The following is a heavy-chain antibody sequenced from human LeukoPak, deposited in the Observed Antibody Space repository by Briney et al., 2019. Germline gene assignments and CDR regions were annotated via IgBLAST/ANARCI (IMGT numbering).Heavy chain of an antibody. J-gene: IGHJ4*02. V-gene: IGHV3-48*03. CDR3: ARVRALEYSSGWYSWRPGALDY. CDR1: GFTFSSYE. CDR2: ITSGGSTI. D-gene: IGHD6-19*01. Sequence: PGGSLRLSCAASGFTFSSYEMNWVRQAPGKGLEWVSYITSGGSTIYYADFVKGRFTISRDNAKNSLYLQMNSLRAEDTAVYYCARVRALEYSSGWYSWRPGALDYWGQGTLVTVSS.